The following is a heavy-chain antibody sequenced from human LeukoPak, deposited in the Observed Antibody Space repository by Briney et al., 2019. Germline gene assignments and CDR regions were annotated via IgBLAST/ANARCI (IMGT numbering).Heavy chain of an antibody. CDR2: ISYDGSNK. CDR1: GFTFSSYG. D-gene: IGHD6-19*01. J-gene: IGHJ4*02. Sequence: GGSLRLSCAASGFTFSSYGMHWVRQAPGKGLEWVAVISYDGSNKYYADSVKGRFTTSRDNSKNTLYLQMNSLRAEDTAVYYCAKDTGYSSGWGLFDYWGQGTLVTVSS. CDR3: AKDTGYSSGWGLFDY. V-gene: IGHV3-30*18.